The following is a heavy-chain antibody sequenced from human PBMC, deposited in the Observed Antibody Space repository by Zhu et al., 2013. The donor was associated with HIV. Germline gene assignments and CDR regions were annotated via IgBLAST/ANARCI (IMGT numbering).Heavy chain of an antibody. CDR2: INPNSGDA. CDR1: GSTFSGYY. J-gene: IGHJ1*01. CDR3: AREAGGFFQH. D-gene: IGHD1-26*01. V-gene: IGHV1-2*02. Sequence: QVQLVQSGAEVKKPGASVKVSCKASGSTFSGYYIHWVRQAPGQGLEWMGWINPNSGDANYAQNFQGRVTMTRDTSISTAYMDLTRLTSDDTAVYYCAREAGGFFQHWGQGHPGHRLL.